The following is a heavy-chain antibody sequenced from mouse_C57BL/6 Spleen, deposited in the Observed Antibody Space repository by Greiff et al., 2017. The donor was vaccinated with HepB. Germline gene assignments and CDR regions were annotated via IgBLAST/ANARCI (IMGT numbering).Heavy chain of an antibody. CDR3: ARGDYYYAMDY. V-gene: IGHV5-16*01. J-gene: IGHJ4*01. CDR2: INYDGSST. CDR1: GFTFSDYY. Sequence: EVMLVESEGGLVQPGSSMKLSCTASGFTFSDYYMVWVRQVPEKGLEWVANINYDGSSTYYLDSLKSRFIISRDNAKNILYLQMSSLKSEDTATYYCARGDYYYAMDYWGQGTSVTVSS.